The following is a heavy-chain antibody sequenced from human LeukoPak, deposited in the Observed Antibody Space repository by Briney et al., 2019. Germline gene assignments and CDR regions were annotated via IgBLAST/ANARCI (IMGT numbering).Heavy chain of an antibody. J-gene: IGHJ4*02. CDR2: IKQDGSEK. CDR3: AKIPQVATYTVPNFDF. CDR1: GFTFSNYW. D-gene: IGHD3-16*01. Sequence: PGGSLRLSCVASGFTFSNYWMSWVRQAPGKGLGWVANIKQDGSEKYYVDSVKGRFTISRDNAKKSLYLQMNSLRAEDTAVYYCAKIPQVATYTVPNFDFWGQGTLVTVSS. V-gene: IGHV3-7*03.